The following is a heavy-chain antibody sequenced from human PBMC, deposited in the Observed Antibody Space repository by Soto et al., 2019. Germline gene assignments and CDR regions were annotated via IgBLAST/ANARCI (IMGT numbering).Heavy chain of an antibody. D-gene: IGHD3-10*01. CDR1: GFAFSSYA. CDR3: ARELAGSGD. V-gene: IGHV3-30-3*01. Sequence: QVQLVESGGGVVQPGRSLRLSCAASGFAFSSYAMHWVRPAPGKGLAWVAVISYDGSNKYYADSVKGRFTISRDNSKNTLYLQMNSMRAEATAVYYGARELAGSGDWGQGTLVTVSS. J-gene: IGHJ4*02. CDR2: ISYDGSNK.